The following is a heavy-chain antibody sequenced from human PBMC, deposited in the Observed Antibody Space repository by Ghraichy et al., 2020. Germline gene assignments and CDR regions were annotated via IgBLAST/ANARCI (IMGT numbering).Heavy chain of an antibody. CDR1: GGSISSYY. V-gene: IGHV4-59*01. CDR3: ARDMLDTAMVTYRMDV. J-gene: IGHJ6*02. CDR2: IYYSGST. Sequence: SETLSLTCTVSGGSISSYYWSWIRQPPGKGLEWIGYIYYSGSTNYNPSLKSRVTISVDTSKNQFSLKLSSVTAADTAVYYCARDMLDTAMVTYRMDVWGQGTTVTVSS. D-gene: IGHD5-18*01.